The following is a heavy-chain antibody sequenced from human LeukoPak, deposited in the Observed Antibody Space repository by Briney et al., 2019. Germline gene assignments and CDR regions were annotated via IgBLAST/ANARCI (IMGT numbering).Heavy chain of an antibody. Sequence: PSETLSLTCTVSGDSISGYHWHWIRQPPGKGLEWIGYVLYSGTTNYNPSLKSRVSISLDTSKNQFSLMVNSVTAADTAVYFCAGQQLERGEDHWGQGTLVIVSS. D-gene: IGHD1-1*01. V-gene: IGHV4-59*08. CDR2: VLYSGTT. CDR3: AGQQLERGEDH. J-gene: IGHJ4*02. CDR1: GDSISGYH.